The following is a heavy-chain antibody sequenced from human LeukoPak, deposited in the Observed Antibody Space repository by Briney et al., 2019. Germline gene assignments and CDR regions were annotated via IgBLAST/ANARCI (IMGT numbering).Heavy chain of an antibody. CDR2: INSSSVYT. CDR1: GFTFSSYH. Sequence: KPGGSLRLSCKASGFTFSSYHMNWVRQAPGKGLEWVSSINSSSVYTHYADSVKGRITISRDNGKNSLYLQMNSLTAEDTALYYCARDALRDDAFDIWGQGTMVTVSS. CDR3: ARDALRDDAFDI. J-gene: IGHJ3*02. V-gene: IGHV3-21*04.